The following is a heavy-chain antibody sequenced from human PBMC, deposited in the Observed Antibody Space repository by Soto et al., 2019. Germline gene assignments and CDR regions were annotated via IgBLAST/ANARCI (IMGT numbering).Heavy chain of an antibody. CDR1: GYSFTSYW. D-gene: IGHD6-6*01. CDR3: ARPYSRSSLPDY. Sequence: PGESLKISWKGSGYSFTSYWITWVRQMPGKGLEWMGRIDPSNSYTNYSPSFQGHVTISRDTSISTAYLQWNSLKASDTATYYFARPYSRSSLPDYWGGGSLVTVPS. J-gene: IGHJ4*02. CDR2: IDPSNSYT. V-gene: IGHV5-10-1*01.